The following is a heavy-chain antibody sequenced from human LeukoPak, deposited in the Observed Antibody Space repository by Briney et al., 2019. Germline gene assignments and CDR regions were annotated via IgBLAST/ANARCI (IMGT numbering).Heavy chain of an antibody. CDR1: GLTFSGYE. Sequence: GGSLTLSCAVSGLTFSGYEMNWVRQAPGKGLVWVSYISSSGSIIYYADSVNGRFTISRDNAKNSLYLQMNSLRAEDTAVYYCARDGGSGYYITENDYWGEGTLVTVSS. V-gene: IGHV3-48*03. CDR3: ARDGGSGYYITENDY. CDR2: ISSSGSII. D-gene: IGHD3-3*01. J-gene: IGHJ4*02.